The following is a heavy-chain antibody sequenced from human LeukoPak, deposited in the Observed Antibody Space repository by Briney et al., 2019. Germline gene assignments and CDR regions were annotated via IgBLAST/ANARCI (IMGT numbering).Heavy chain of an antibody. CDR1: GYSSSTYW. V-gene: IGHV5-51*01. Sequence: GESLKISCKGSGYSSSTYWIGWVRQMPGKGLECMGIIYPGDSDTRYSPSFQGQVTISADKSISTAYLQWSSLKASDTAMYYCARIEAAAGTNWFDPWGQGTLVTVSS. D-gene: IGHD6-13*01. CDR3: ARIEAAAGTNWFDP. J-gene: IGHJ5*02. CDR2: IYPGDSDT.